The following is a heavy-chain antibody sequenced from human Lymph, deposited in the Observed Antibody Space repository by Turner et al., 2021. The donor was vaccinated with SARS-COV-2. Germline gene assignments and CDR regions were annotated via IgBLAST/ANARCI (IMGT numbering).Heavy chain of an antibody. V-gene: IGHV3-21*01. J-gene: IGHJ4*02. D-gene: IGHD4-17*01. Sequence: EVQLVESGGGLVKPGGALRLSCAAPGFPCSTYSMNWVREGPGKGLEWISSISSSSSYRYYADSVKGRFTIARDDAKNSLYLQMNSLRAEDTAVYYCARDIPTTADYFDYWGQGTLVTVSS. CDR2: ISSSSSYR. CDR3: ARDIPTTADYFDY. CDR1: GFPCSTYS.